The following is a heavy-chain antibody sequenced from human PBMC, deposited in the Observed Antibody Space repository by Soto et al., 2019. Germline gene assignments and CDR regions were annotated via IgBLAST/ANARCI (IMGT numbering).Heavy chain of an antibody. J-gene: IGHJ4*02. CDR3: AXXXVGASRN. CDR2: MNPNSGNT. D-gene: IGHD1-26*01. V-gene: IGHV1-8*01. CDR1: GYTFTSYD. Sequence: QVQLVQSGAEVKKPGASVKVSCKASGYTFTSYDINWVRQATGQGLEWMGWMNPNSGNTGYAQKFQGRVTMTRNTSIXTXXXXLSXXRXXXXXXXXXAXXXVGASRNWGQGTLVTVSS.